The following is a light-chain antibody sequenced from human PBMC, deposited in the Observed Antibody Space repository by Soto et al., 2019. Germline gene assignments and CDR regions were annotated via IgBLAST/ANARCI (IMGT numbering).Light chain of an antibody. V-gene: IGKV3-20*01. CDR2: GAS. CDR1: QSISSNF. CDR3: QQYGGSPRT. Sequence: EIVLTQSPGTLSLSPGEGATLSCRASQSISSNFLAWYQQKRGQAPRLLIHGASNRATGIPDRFSGSGSGTDFTLTITRLEPEDFAVNYCQQYGGSPRTFGQGTKVEVK. J-gene: IGKJ1*01.